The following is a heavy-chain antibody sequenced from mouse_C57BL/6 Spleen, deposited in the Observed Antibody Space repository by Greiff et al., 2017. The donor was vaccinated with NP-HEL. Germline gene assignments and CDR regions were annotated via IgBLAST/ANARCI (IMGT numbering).Heavy chain of an antibody. CDR1: GFTFSDYY. CDR3: AREDGYYVMDY. Sequence: EVQVVESEGGLVQPGSSMKLSCTASGFTFSDYYMAWVRQVPEKGLEWVANINYDGSSTYYLDSLKSRFIISRDNAKNILYLQMSSLKSEDTATYYCAREDGYYVMDYWGKGTSVTVSS. D-gene: IGHD2-3*01. CDR2: INYDGSST. V-gene: IGHV5-16*01. J-gene: IGHJ4*01.